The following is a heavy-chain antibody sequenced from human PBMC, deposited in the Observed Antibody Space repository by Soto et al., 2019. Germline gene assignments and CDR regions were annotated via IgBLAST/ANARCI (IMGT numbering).Heavy chain of an antibody. J-gene: IGHJ6*02. V-gene: IGHV4-34*01. Sequence: SETLSLTCAVDGGSFSGYYWSWIRQPPGKGLEWIGEINHSGSTNYNPSLKSRVTISVDTSKNQFSLKLSSVTAADTAVYYCARRRGYSYGYGRDYGMDVWGQGTTVTVS. D-gene: IGHD5-18*01. CDR1: GGSFSGYY. CDR3: ARRRGYSYGYGRDYGMDV. CDR2: INHSGST.